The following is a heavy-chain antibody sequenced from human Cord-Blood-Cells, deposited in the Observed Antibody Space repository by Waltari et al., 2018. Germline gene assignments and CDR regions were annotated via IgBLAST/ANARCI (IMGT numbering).Heavy chain of an antibody. CDR3: ARPTGDQYFDY. V-gene: IGHV4-38-2*02. Sequence: QVQLQESGPGLVKPSETLSLTCTVPGYSISSGYSWGWIRQPPGKGLEWIGSIYHSGSTYYNPSLKSRVTIAVDTSKNQFSLKLSSVTAADTAVYYCARPTGDQYFDYWGQGTLVTVSS. CDR2: IYHSGST. D-gene: IGHD7-27*01. CDR1: GYSISSGYS. J-gene: IGHJ4*02.